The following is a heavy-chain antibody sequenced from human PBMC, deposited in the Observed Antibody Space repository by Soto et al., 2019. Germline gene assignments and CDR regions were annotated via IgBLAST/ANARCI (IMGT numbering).Heavy chain of an antibody. CDR2: IYYSGST. Sequence: QVQLQESGPGLVKPSETLSLTCTVSGGSVSSGSYYWSWIRQPPGKGLEWIGYIYYSGSTNYNPSLKSRVTISVDTSKNQFSLKLSSVTAADTAVYYCARVNVGRGYYAWTRNFDYWGQGTLVTVSS. CDR1: GGSVSSGSYY. J-gene: IGHJ4*02. D-gene: IGHD3-22*01. CDR3: ARVNVGRGYYAWTRNFDY. V-gene: IGHV4-61*01.